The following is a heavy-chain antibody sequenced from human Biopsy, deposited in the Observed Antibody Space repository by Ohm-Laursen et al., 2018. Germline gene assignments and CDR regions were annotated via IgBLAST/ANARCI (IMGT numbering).Heavy chain of an antibody. CDR2: VSGSGTTI. Sequence: SLRLSCSASEFTFSDYYMSWIRQAPGKGLEWLSYVSGSGTTIFYADSVKGRFTVSRDNAKNSLYLQMNSLTVEDTAVYYCARDGVGSYHDYWGQGTLVTVSS. V-gene: IGHV3-11*01. D-gene: IGHD3-16*02. CDR1: EFTFSDYY. J-gene: IGHJ4*02. CDR3: ARDGVGSYHDY.